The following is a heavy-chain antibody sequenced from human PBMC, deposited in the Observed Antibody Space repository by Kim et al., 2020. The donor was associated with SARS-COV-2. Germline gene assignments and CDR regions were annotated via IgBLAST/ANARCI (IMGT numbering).Heavy chain of an antibody. J-gene: IGHJ4*02. CDR2: ISYDGSNK. V-gene: IGHV3-33*05. Sequence: GGSLRLSCAASGFTFSSYGMHWVRQAPGKGLEWVAVISYDGSNKYYADSVKGRFTISRDNSKNTLYLQMNSLRAEDTAVYYCASSIVGATIGYWGQGTLV. CDR3: ASSIVGATIGY. CDR1: GFTFSSYG. D-gene: IGHD1-26*01.